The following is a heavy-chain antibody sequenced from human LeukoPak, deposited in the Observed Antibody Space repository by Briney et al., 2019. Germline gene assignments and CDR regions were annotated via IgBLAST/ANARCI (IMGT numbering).Heavy chain of an antibody. CDR1: AFPFNSNW. CDR3: AAAPNSKYFDY. V-gene: IGHV3-7*01. Sequence: PGGSLRLSCAASAFPFNSNWVRWVRQAPGKGWEWVANIKEDGSEKTYVDSVKGRFTISRENAKNSVYLQMNSLRVEDTAVYYCAAAPNSKYFDYWGQGNLVTVS. CDR2: IKEDGSEK. J-gene: IGHJ4*02. D-gene: IGHD2-8*01.